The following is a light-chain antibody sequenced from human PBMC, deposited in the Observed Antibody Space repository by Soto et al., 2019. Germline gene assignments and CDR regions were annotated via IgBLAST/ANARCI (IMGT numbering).Light chain of an antibody. CDR1: SSNIGAGYD. Sequence: QSALTQPPSVSGAPGQRVTISCTGSSSNIGAGYDVHWYQRLPGTAPKLLIYGNSNRPSGVPDRFSGSKSGTSASLAITGLQAEDEADYYCQSYDSSLSALFGGGTKLTVL. J-gene: IGLJ2*01. CDR2: GNS. CDR3: QSYDSSLSAL. V-gene: IGLV1-40*01.